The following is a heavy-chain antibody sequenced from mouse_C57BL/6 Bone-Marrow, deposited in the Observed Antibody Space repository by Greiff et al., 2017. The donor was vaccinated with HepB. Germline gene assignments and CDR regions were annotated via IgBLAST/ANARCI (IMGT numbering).Heavy chain of an antibody. J-gene: IGHJ2*01. CDR2: ILPGSGST. Sequence: QVQLQQSGAELVKPGASVKLSCKASGYTFTSYWMHWVKQRPGRGLEWIGEILPGSGSTNYNEKFKGKATFTADTSSNTAYMQLSSLTTEDSAIYYCARGDYYGSFDYWGQGTTLTVSS. CDR1: GYTFTSYW. V-gene: IGHV1-9*01. CDR3: ARGDYYGSFDY. D-gene: IGHD1-1*01.